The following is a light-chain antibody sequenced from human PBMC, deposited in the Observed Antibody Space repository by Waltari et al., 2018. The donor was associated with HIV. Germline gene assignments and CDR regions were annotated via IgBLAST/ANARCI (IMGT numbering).Light chain of an antibody. CDR3: QRYGSSPRT. V-gene: IGKV3-20*01. J-gene: IGKJ1*01. CDR1: QSVSSSY. CDR2: GAS. Sequence: EIVLTQSPGTLSLSPGERATLSCRASQSVSSSYLAWYQQKPGQAPRLLIYGASSRATGIPDRFSGSGSGTDFTLTISRLEPEDFAVYYCQRYGSSPRTFGQGTKVEIK.